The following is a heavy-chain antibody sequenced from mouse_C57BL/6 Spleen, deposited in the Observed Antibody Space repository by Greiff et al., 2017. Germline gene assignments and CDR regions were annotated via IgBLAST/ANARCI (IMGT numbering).Heavy chain of an antibody. J-gene: IGHJ3*01. CDR3: AICNSSGYLDWFAY. CDR2: IFPGSGST. V-gene: IGHV1-56*01. Sequence: QVQLQQSGPELVRPGASVKLSCKAPGYTFTSPWMQWVSQRPGQGLEWIGEIFPGSGSTCYNEKFKGKATLTVDTSSSTAYMPLSSLTSEDSADFVCAICNSSGYLDWFAYWGQGTLVTVSA. CDR1: GYTFTSPW. D-gene: IGHD3-2*02.